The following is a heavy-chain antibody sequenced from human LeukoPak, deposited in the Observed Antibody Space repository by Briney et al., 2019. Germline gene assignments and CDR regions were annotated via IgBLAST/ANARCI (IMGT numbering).Heavy chain of an antibody. Sequence: PSETLSLTCTVSGGSISSSSYYWGWIRQPPGKGLEWIGSIYHSGYTYYNPSVESRVTISVDTSKNQFSLKLSSVTAADTAVYYCARSPGWGYGNTPNHYYYYYYMDVWGKGTTVTISS. D-gene: IGHD4-23*01. J-gene: IGHJ6*03. CDR2: IYHSGYT. CDR1: GGSISSSSYY. V-gene: IGHV4-39*01. CDR3: ARSPGWGYGNTPNHYYYYYYMDV.